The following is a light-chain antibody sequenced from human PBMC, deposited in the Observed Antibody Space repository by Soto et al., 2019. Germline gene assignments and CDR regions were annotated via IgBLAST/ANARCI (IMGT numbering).Light chain of an antibody. J-gene: IGKJ4*01. Sequence: DIVMTQSPDSLAVSLGERATINCKSSQSVLYSSNNKNYLAWYQQKPGQPPKLLIYWASTRESGVPDRFSGSGSGTDFTLTISNLQAEDVAVYYCQQYYSTSLTFGGGTKVEIK. CDR1: QSVLYSSNNKNY. CDR2: WAS. CDR3: QQYYSTSLT. V-gene: IGKV4-1*01.